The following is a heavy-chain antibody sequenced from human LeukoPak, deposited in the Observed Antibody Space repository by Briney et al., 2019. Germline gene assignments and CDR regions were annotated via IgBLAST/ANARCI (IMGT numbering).Heavy chain of an antibody. D-gene: IGHD1-26*01. V-gene: IGHV1-18*01. CDR1: GYTFSSYG. J-gene: IGHJ5*02. Sequence: GASVKVSCKASGYTFSSYGISWVRQAPGQGLEWMGWISTYNGNTNYAQKLQGRVTMTTDTSRSTVYMDLRSLRSDDTAVYFCAREFGIVGSNGHNRFDPWGQGTLVTVSS. CDR3: AREFGIVGSNGHNRFDP. CDR2: ISTYNGNT.